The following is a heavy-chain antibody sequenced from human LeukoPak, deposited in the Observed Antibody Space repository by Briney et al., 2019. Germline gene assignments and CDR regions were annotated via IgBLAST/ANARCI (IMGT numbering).Heavy chain of an antibody. J-gene: IGHJ4*02. Sequence: GGSLRLSCATSHFSFSSHAMNWVRQAPGKGLEWVSSISDDDDSTYYADSVKGRFTISRDNSKNTLYLDMNNLRAEDTALYFCAKTLFGFSYGKIDYWGQGTLVTVSS. CDR1: HFSFSSHA. CDR3: AKTLFGFSYGKIDY. V-gene: IGHV3-23*01. CDR2: ISDDDDST. D-gene: IGHD5-18*01.